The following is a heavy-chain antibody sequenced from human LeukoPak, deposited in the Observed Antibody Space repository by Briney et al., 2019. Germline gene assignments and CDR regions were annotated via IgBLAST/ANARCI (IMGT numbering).Heavy chain of an antibody. CDR1: GFTVSSNY. V-gene: IGHV3-53*01. CDR2: IYSGGSI. D-gene: IGHD3-22*01. Sequence: GGSLRLSCAASGFTVSSNYMSWVRQAPGKGLEWVSVIYSGGSIYYADSVKGRFTISRDNSKNTLYLQMNSLRAEDTAVYYCARSPLSGYYYIDYWGQGTLVTVSS. J-gene: IGHJ4*02. CDR3: ARSPLSGYYYIDY.